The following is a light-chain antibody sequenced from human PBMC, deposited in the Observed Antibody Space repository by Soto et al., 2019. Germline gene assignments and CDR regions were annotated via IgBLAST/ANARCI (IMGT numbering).Light chain of an antibody. V-gene: IGKV1-5*03. Sequence: IPITQSPCTLSVSVRDRVTITCRASQTISSWLDWYQQKPGKAPKLLIYKASSLESGVPSRFSGSGSGTEFTLTISSLQPEDFATYYCQQDNSFPLTFGQGTRLEIK. J-gene: IGKJ5*01. CDR3: QQDNSFPLT. CDR2: KAS. CDR1: QTISSW.